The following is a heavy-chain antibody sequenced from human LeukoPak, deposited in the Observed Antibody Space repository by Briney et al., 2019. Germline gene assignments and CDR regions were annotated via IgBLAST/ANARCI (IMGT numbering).Heavy chain of an antibody. Sequence: ASVKDSCMTSGYTFTNYDINWVRQATGQGLEWMGWMKPNSGNTGYAKKFQGRVTMTRNNSISTAYMELSSLRSEDTAVYYCARPHCSSTDCHPPEWFDPWGQGTLVTVSS. CDR1: GYTFTNYD. CDR2: MKPNSGNT. CDR3: ARPHCSSTDCHPPEWFDP. J-gene: IGHJ5*02. V-gene: IGHV1-8*01. D-gene: IGHD2-2*01.